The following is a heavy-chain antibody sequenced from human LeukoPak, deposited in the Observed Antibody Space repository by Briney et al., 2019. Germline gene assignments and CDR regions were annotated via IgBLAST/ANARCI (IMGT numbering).Heavy chain of an antibody. D-gene: IGHD6-19*01. CDR1: VVSISSYH. Sequence: PSETLSLTCTVSVVSISSYHWSWIRQPPGKGLEWIGYIYYSGSTNYNPSLKSRVTISVDTSKNQFSLKLSSVTAADTAVYYCARGVSIAVASDAFDIWGQGTMVTVSS. CDR3: ARGVSIAVASDAFDI. J-gene: IGHJ3*02. CDR2: IYYSGST. V-gene: IGHV4-59*01.